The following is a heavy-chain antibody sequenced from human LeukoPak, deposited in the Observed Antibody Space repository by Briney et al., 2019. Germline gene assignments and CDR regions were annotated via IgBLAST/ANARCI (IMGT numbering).Heavy chain of an antibody. CDR3: ARPRDSGYDSNGMDV. V-gene: IGHV1-3*01. CDR1: GYTFTSYA. CDR2: INAGNGNT. Sequence: ASVKVSCKASGYTFTSYAMHWVRQAPGQRLEWMGWINAGNGNTKYSQKFQGRVTITRDTSASTAYMELSSLRSEDTAVYYCARPRDSGYDSNGMDVWGQGTMVTVSS. D-gene: IGHD5-12*01. J-gene: IGHJ6*02.